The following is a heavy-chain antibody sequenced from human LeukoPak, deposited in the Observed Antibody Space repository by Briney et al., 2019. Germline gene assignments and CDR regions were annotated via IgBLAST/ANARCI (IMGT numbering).Heavy chain of an antibody. D-gene: IGHD6-13*01. Sequence: GASVKVSCKASGYTFTGYYMQWVRQAPGQGLEWMGWINPNSGGTNYAQKFQGRVTMTRDTSISTAYMELSRLRSDDTDVYYCARGDDSSSWYWSGFDYXGQGTXVTVSS. CDR2: INPNSGGT. J-gene: IGHJ4*02. V-gene: IGHV1-2*02. CDR1: GYTFTGYY. CDR3: ARGDDSSSWYWSGFDY.